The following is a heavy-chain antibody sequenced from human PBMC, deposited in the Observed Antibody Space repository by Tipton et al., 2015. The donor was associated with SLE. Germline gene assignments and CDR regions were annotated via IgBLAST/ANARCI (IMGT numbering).Heavy chain of an antibody. CDR3: AAGLLWFRELYY. V-gene: IGHV3-23*03. CDR1: GLTFSTYA. Sequence: SLRLSCAASGLTFSTYAMSWVRQAPGKGLEWVSVIYSGGRTYYADSVKGRFTISRDNSKNTLYLQMNSLRAEDTAVYYCAAGLLWFRELYYWGQGTLVTVSS. CDR2: IYSGGRT. D-gene: IGHD3-10*01. J-gene: IGHJ4*02.